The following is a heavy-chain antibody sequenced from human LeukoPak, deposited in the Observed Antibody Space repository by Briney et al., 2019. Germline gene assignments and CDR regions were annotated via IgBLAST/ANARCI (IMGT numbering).Heavy chain of an antibody. J-gene: IGHJ6*03. Sequence: PGGSLRLSCTASGFTFGDYAMSWVRQAPGKGLEWVGFIRSKAYGGTTEYAASVKGRFTISRDDSKSIAYLQMNSLKTEDTAVYYCTRDGSSSWYGYYYYYMDVWGKGTTVTIS. CDR1: GFTFGDYA. V-gene: IGHV3-49*04. CDR3: TRDGSSSWYGYYYYYMDV. CDR2: IRSKAYGGTT. D-gene: IGHD6-13*01.